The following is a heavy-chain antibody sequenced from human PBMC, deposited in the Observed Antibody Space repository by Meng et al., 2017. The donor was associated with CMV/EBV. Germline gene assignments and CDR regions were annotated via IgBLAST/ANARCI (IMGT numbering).Heavy chain of an antibody. J-gene: IGHJ4*02. CDR3: ARGSYYRYVIDY. CDR1: VGSIGSYY. V-gene: IGHV4-4*07. D-gene: IGHD2-21*01. Sequence: VQLQDSGPGLGKPSEPLSLPCTASVGSIGSYYWSWIRQPAGKGLEWIGRIYTSGSTNYNPSLKSRVTMSVDTSKNQFSLKLSSVTAADTAVYYCARGSYYRYVIDYWGQGTLVTVSS. CDR2: IYTSGST.